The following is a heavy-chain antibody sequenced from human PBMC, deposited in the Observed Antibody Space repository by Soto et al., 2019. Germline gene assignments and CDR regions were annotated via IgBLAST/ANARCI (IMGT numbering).Heavy chain of an antibody. Sequence: GGSLRLSCAASGFAFSSYAMSWVRQAPGKGLEWVSAISGSGGSTYYADSVKGRFTISRDNSKNTLYLQMNSLRAEDTAVYYCAKGSRAVAGSRPYYYFDYWGQGTLVTVSS. CDR3: AKGSRAVAGSRPYYYFDY. D-gene: IGHD6-19*01. CDR2: ISGSGGST. CDR1: GFAFSSYA. J-gene: IGHJ4*02. V-gene: IGHV3-23*01.